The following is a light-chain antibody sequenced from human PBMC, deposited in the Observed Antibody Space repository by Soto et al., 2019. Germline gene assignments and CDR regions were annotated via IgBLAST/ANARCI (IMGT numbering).Light chain of an antibody. J-gene: IGKJ2*01. CDR1: QSVSSSY. Sequence: EIVLTQSPGTLSLSPGDRATLSCRASQSVSSSYLAWYQQKPGQAPRLLIYGASSRATGIPDRFSGSGCGTDFTLTISRLEPEDCAVYYFQQDGSSPYTFGQGTKLDIK. CDR2: GAS. V-gene: IGKV3-20*01. CDR3: QQDGSSPYT.